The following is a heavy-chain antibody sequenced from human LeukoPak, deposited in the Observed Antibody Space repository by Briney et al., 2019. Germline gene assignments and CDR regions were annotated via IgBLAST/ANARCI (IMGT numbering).Heavy chain of an antibody. CDR3: ARDGDKYCSSKSCYSGYYYYGMDA. V-gene: IGHV1-18*01. CDR1: DYSFSSSG. D-gene: IGHD2-2*01. CDR2: ISVYNGNT. Sequence: GASVKVSCKSSDYSFSSSGISWVRQAPGQGLGWMGWISVYNGNTDYAQKFQGRVTMTTDTSTSTAYMELRSLRSDDTAMYYCARDGDKYCSSKSCYSGYYYYGMDAWGQGTTVTVSS. J-gene: IGHJ6*02.